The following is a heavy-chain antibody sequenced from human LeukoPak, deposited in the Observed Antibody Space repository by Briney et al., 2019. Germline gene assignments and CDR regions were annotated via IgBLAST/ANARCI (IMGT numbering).Heavy chain of an antibody. V-gene: IGHV3-9*01. Sequence: PGRSLRLSCAASGFTFDDYAMHWVRQAPGKGLEWVSGISWNSGSIGYADSVKGRFTISRDNAKNSLYLQMNSLRAEDTALYYCAKDLYSSSSGFVYWGQGTLVTVSS. J-gene: IGHJ4*02. CDR2: ISWNSGSI. CDR3: AKDLYSSSSGFVY. CDR1: GFTFDDYA. D-gene: IGHD6-6*01.